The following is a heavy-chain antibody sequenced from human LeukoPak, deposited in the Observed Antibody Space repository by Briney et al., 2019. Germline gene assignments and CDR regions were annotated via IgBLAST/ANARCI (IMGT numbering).Heavy chain of an antibody. CDR1: GFTFRSYE. D-gene: IGHD4-17*01. CDR2: IDSSGTTI. V-gene: IGHV3-48*03. J-gene: IGHJ4*02. CDR3: AREQTYGDYSDY. Sequence: GGSLRLSCAASGFTFRSYEMIWVRQPPGKGLEWVSYIDSSGTTISYADSVRGRFTISRDNAKNSLYLQMSSLRAEDTAVYYCAREQTYGDYSDYWGQGTLVTVSS.